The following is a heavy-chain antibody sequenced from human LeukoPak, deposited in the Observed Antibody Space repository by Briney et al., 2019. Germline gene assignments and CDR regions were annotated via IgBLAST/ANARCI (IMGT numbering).Heavy chain of an antibody. CDR2: ISAYNGNT. CDR3: AVLDIVVVPAAISAFDI. D-gene: IGHD2-2*01. CDR1: GYTFTSYG. J-gene: IGHJ3*02. V-gene: IGHV1-18*01. Sequence: ASAKVSCKASGYTFTSYGISWVRQAPGQGLEWMGWISAYNGNTNYAQKLQGRVTMTTDTSTSTAYMELRSLRSDDTAVYYCAVLDIVVVPAAISAFDIWGQGTMVTVSS.